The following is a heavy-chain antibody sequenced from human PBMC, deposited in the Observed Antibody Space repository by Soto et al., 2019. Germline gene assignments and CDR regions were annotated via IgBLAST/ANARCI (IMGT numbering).Heavy chain of an antibody. CDR3: ARSRNSAVADSFDF. D-gene: IGHD3-10*01. CDR1: GFTFSRYA. Sequence: GGSLRLSCAASGFTFSRYAIHWVRQAPGKGLEWVAVISRDGSNKYCVDSVKGRFTISRDNSKNTLYLQMNSLRDEDTAVYYCARSRNSAVADSFDFWGQGTLVTVSS. J-gene: IGHJ4*02. V-gene: IGHV3-30*04. CDR2: ISRDGSNK.